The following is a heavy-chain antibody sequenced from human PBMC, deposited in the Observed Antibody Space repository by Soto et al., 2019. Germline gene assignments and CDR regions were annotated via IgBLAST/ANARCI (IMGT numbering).Heavy chain of an antibody. J-gene: IGHJ6*03. Sequence: TLSLTCTVSGGSISSGGYYWSWIRQHPGRGLEWIGYIYYSGSTYYNPSLKSRVTISVDTSKNQFSLKLSSVTAADTAVYYCARVDIYYYYYMDVWGKGTTVTVSS. CDR3: ARVDIYYYYYMDV. V-gene: IGHV4-31*03. CDR1: GGSISSGGYY. CDR2: IYYSGST.